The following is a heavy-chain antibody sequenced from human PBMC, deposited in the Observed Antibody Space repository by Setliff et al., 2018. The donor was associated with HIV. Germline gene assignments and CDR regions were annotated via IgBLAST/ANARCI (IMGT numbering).Heavy chain of an antibody. CDR1: GGSINSGSYY. CDR3: ARVGLAYSGDMDV. Sequence: SETLSLTCTVSGGSINSGSYYWNWIRQPAGKGLEWIGHIYASGSTNYNPSLKSRVTMSVDTSRNQFSLRLNSVTAADTAVYFCARVGLAYSGDMDVWGKGTTVTVSS. J-gene: IGHJ6*03. CDR2: IYASGST. V-gene: IGHV4-61*09. D-gene: IGHD2-21*01.